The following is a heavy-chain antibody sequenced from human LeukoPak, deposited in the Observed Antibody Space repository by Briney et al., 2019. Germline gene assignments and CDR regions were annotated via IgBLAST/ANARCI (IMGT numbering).Heavy chain of an antibody. CDR3: ALGAHHGSGRTAEHFWK. CDR1: GGSFSGYY. CDR2: SSYDGREE. V-gene: IGHV3-30*03. J-gene: IGHJ1*01. Sequence: LSLTCAVYGGSFSGYYWSWVRQAPGKGLEWVAVSSYDGREEYYGDSVKGRFSISRDSSKNTLFLQMNSLRIEDTAVYYCALGAHHGSGRTAEHFWKWGQGTLVTVSS. D-gene: IGHD3-10*01.